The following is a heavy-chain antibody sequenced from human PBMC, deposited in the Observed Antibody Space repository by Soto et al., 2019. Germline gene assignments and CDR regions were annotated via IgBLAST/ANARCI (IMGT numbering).Heavy chain of an antibody. CDR1: GTSVRHFY. CDR2: IYATGTT. V-gene: IGHV4-4*07. D-gene: IGHD1-1*01. J-gene: IGHJ5*02. CDR3: VRDGTKTLRDWFDP. Sequence: SETLSLTCKVSGTSVRHFYWSWIRQSAGKGLEWIGRIYATGTTDYNPSLKSRVMMSVDTSKKQFSLKLRSVTAADTAVYYCVRDGTKTLRDWFDPWGQGISVTVSS.